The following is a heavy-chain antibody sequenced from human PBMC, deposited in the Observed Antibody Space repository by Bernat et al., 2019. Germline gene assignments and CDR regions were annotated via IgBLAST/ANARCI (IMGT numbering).Heavy chain of an antibody. V-gene: IGHV3-23*04. CDR1: GFTFSSYA. Sequence: EVQLVESGGGLVQPGGSLRLSWAASGFTFSSYAMSWVRQAPGKGLEWVSASSGSGGSTYYADSVKGRFTISRDNSKNTLYLQMNSLRAEDTAVYYCAKDNLYGSSWYGAFDIWGQGTMVTVSS. J-gene: IGHJ3*02. D-gene: IGHD6-13*01. CDR2: SSGSGGST. CDR3: AKDNLYGSSWYGAFDI.